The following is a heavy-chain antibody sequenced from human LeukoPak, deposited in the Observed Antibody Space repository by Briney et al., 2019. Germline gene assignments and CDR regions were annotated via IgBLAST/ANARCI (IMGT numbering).Heavy chain of an antibody. CDR1: GFTFSSYA. CDR2: ISGSGGST. J-gene: IGHJ4*02. V-gene: IGHV3-23*01. Sequence: PGGSLRLSCAASGFTFSSYAMSWVRQGPGKGLEWVSAISGSGGSTYYADSVKGRFTISRDNSKNTLYLQMNSLRAEDTAVYYCAKFPYYYDSSGYPSLPDYWGQGTLVTVSS. D-gene: IGHD3-22*01. CDR3: AKFPYYYDSSGYPSLPDY.